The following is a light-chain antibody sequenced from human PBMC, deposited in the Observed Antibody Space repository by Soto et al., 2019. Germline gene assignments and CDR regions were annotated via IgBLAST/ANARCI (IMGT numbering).Light chain of an antibody. CDR3: AAWDDSLNGNV. CDR1: SSNIGSNT. J-gene: IGLJ1*01. CDR2: RNN. V-gene: IGLV1-44*01. Sequence: QSVLTQPPSASGTPGQRVTISCSGSSSNIGSNTVNWYQQLPGTAPRLLIYRNNQRPSGVPDRCSGAKSGTSASLAISGLQSEDEADYYCAAWDDSLNGNVFGTGTKVTVL.